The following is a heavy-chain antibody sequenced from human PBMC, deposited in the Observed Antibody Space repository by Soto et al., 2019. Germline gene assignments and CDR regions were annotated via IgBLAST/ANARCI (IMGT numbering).Heavy chain of an antibody. CDR2: MNTNSGNT. Sequence: QVQLVQSGAEVKKPGASVKVSCKASGYTFTSYDINWVRQATGQGLEWMGWMNTNSGNTGYAQKFQGRVTMTRNTSISTAYIELSSLVSEDTAVYYGARGLPLDFNWGSWFDPWGQGTLVTVSS. D-gene: IGHD7-27*01. CDR1: GYTFTSYD. J-gene: IGHJ5*02. V-gene: IGHV1-8*01. CDR3: ARGLPLDFNWGSWFDP.